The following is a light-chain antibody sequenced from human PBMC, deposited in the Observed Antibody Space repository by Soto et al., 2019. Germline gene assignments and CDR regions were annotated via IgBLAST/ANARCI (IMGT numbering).Light chain of an antibody. CDR3: CSYAGGSTLYV. V-gene: IGLV2-23*01. CDR1: SSDVGGYNL. Sequence: QSVLTQPASVSGSPGQSVTISCTGTSSDVGGYNLVSWYQQPPGKAPKVIIYEGTKRPSGVSGRFSGSKSGNTASLTISGLQADDEADYFCCSYAGGSTLYVFGTGTKLTVL. CDR2: EGT. J-gene: IGLJ1*01.